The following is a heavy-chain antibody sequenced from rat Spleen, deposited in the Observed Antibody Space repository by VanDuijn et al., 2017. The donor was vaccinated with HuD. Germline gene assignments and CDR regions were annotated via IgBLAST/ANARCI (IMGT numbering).Heavy chain of an antibody. J-gene: IGHJ3*01. Sequence: EVQLVESGGGLVKPGRSMKLSCAASGFTFRNYGMAWVRQAPKKGLEWVAYISYDGGDTYFRDSVKGRFTISRDNAKSTLYLQMDSLRSEDTATYYCASRTGNWFAYWGQGTLVTVSS. CDR1: GFTFRNYG. V-gene: IGHV5-25*01. CDR2: ISYDGGDT. D-gene: IGHD5-1*01. CDR3: ASRTGNWFAY.